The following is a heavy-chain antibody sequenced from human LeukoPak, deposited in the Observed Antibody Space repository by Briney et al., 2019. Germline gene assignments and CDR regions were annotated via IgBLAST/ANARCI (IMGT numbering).Heavy chain of an antibody. CDR2: IFQSVST. J-gene: IGHJ4*02. D-gene: IGHD6-19*01. CDR3: ARNNSNGFDF. V-gene: IGHV4-38-2*02. CDR1: GNSIRGGYY. Sequence: PSEALSLTCTVSGNSIRGGYYWGWIRQPPGKGLEWIGTIFQSVSTYYNPSLKSRVTTSVDTSKNQFSLKLSSVTAADTAVYYCARNNSNGFDFWSQGTLVTVSS.